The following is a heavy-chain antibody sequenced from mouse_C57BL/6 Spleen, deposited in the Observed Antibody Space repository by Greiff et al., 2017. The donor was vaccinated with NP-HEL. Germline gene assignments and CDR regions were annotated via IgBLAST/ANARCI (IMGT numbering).Heavy chain of an antibody. J-gene: IGHJ2*01. CDR3: ARDGYYN. V-gene: IGHV5-17*01. D-gene: IGHD2-3*01. CDR2: ISSGSSTI. Sequence: EVKLVESGGGLVKPGGSLKLSCAASGFTFSDYGMHWVRQAPEQGLEWVAYISSGSSTIYYADTVKGRFTISRDNAKNTLFLQMTSLRSEDTAMYYCARDGYYNWGQGTTLTVSS. CDR1: GFTFSDYG.